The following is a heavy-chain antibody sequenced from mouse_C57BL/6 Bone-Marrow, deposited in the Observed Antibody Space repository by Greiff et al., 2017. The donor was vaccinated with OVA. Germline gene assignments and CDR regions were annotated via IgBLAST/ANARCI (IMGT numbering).Heavy chain of an antibody. Sequence: EVMLVESGPGMVKPSQSLSLTCTVTGYSITSGYDWHWIRHFPGNKLEWMGYISYSGSTHYNPSLKSRISITHDTSKNHFFLKLNSVTTEDTATYYCARELRFYYFDYWGQGTTLTVSS. V-gene: IGHV3-1*01. D-gene: IGHD1-1*01. J-gene: IGHJ2*01. CDR2: ISYSGST. CDR3: ARELRFYYFDY. CDR1: GYSITSGYD.